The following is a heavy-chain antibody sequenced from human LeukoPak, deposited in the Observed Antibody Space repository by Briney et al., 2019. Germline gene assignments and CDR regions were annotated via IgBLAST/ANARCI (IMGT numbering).Heavy chain of an antibody. CDR2: INHSGST. J-gene: IGHJ2*01. D-gene: IGHD4-17*01. Sequence: SETLSLTCAVYGGSFSGYYWSWIRQPPGKGLEWIGEINHSGSTNYNPSLKSRVTISVDTSKNQFSLKLSSVTAADTAVYYCARAGYGDYYYWYFDLWGRGTLVTVSS. V-gene: IGHV4-34*01. CDR1: GGSFSGYY. CDR3: ARAGYGDYYYWYFDL.